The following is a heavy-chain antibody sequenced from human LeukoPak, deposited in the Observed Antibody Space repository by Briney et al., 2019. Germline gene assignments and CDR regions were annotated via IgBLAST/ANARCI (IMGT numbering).Heavy chain of an antibody. J-gene: IGHJ6*02. CDR2: ISAYNGNT. D-gene: IGHD2-2*01. Sequence: GASVKVSCKASGYTFTSCGISWVRQAPGQGLEWMVWISAYNGNTNYAQKLQGRVTMTTDTSTSTAYMELRSLRSDDTAVYYCARDGIVVVPAATNYYYGMDVWGQGTTVTVSS. CDR1: GYTFTSCG. V-gene: IGHV1-18*01. CDR3: ARDGIVVVPAATNYYYGMDV.